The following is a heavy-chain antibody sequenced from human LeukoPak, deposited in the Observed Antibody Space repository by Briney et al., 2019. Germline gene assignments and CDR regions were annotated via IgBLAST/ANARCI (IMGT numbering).Heavy chain of an antibody. CDR2: ISADNGDT. Sequence: ASVKVSCKASGYTFTSYGINWVRQAPGQGLDWMGWISADNGDTKYAQKFQGRVTMTTDSSTSTAYMELRSLRSDDAAVYYCARGHRTAAYDSSGSDYWGQGTLVTVS. CDR1: GYTFTSYG. V-gene: IGHV1-18*01. D-gene: IGHD3-22*01. J-gene: IGHJ4*02. CDR3: ARGHRTAAYDSSGSDY.